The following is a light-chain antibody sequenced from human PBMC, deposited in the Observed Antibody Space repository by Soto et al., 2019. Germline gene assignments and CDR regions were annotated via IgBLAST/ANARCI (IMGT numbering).Light chain of an antibody. Sequence: DFQMTQSPSSLSASVGDRVTITCRASQGIAHYVAWYQQKPGKAPKLLIYAASILRSGVPPRFSGSRSETNFSLTIDGLLPEDVASYYCQNYNTAPFTFGPGTKVDFK. J-gene: IGKJ3*01. V-gene: IGKV1-27*01. CDR1: QGIAHY. CDR2: AAS. CDR3: QNYNTAPFT.